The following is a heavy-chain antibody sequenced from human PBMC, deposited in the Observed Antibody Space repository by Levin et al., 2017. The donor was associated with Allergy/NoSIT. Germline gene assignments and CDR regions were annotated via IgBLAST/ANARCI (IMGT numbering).Heavy chain of an antibody. CDR1: GFIFNSYE. J-gene: IGHJ4*02. CDR3: ARDVTCSRTSCYAPECFDH. CDR2: ISRRGDTI. V-gene: IGHV3-48*03. D-gene: IGHD2-2*01. Sequence: RAGGSLRLSCAASGFIFNSYEMNWVRQAPGKGLEWVSYISRRGDTIYYADSVQGRFTISRDNAENSLYLQMNSLRGEDTAVYYCARDVTCSRTSCYAPECFDHWGQGTLVTVSS.